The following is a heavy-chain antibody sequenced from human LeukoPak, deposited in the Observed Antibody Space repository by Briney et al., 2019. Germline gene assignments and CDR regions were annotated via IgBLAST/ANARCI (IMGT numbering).Heavy chain of an antibody. CDR3: ARARGEWLAAAFDI. V-gene: IGHV3-30-3*01. D-gene: IGHD6-19*01. CDR2: ISYDGSNK. CDR1: GFTFSSYA. J-gene: IGHJ3*02. Sequence: GGSLRLSCAASGFTFSSYAMHWVRQAPGKGLEWVAVISYDGSNKYYADSVKGRFTISRDNSKNTLYLQMNILRAEDTDVYYCARARGEWLAAAFDIWGQGKMVTVSS.